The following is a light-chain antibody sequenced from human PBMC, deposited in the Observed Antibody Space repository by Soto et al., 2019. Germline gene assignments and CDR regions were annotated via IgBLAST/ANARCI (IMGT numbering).Light chain of an antibody. V-gene: IGKV1-13*02. Sequence: AIQLTQSPSSLSASVGDRVTITCRASQGISSALAWYQQKPGKAPKLLIYDASSLESGVPSRFSGSGSGTDFTLNISSLQPEDFATYYCQQFNSYPPLTFGGGTKVAIK. CDR3: QQFNSYPPLT. CDR2: DAS. J-gene: IGKJ4*01. CDR1: QGISSA.